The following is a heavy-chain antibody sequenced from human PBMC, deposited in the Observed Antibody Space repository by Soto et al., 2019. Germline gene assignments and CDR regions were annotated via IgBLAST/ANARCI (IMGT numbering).Heavy chain of an antibody. CDR3: AKGHARSGPNYFDY. Sequence: EVELLDSGGGLVQPGGSLRLSCAASGFTFSSYAMSWVRQAPGEGLEWVSTVSGSGGNTYYADSVKGRFTISRDNSKNTLYLQINSLRAEDTAVYFCAKGHARSGPNYFDYWGQGTLVSVSS. CDR2: VSGSGGNT. J-gene: IGHJ4*02. D-gene: IGHD3-3*01. V-gene: IGHV3-23*01. CDR1: GFTFSSYA.